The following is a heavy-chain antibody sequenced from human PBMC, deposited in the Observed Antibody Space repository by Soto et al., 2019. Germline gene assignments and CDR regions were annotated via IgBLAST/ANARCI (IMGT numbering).Heavy chain of an antibody. D-gene: IGHD2-15*01. CDR1: GFTFSSYA. V-gene: IGHV3-23*01. CDR2: VSGGGDST. J-gene: IGHJ4*02. CDR3: AKLGGWYDVGGY. Sequence: GGSLRLSCAASGFTFSSYAMGWVRQAPGKGLEWVSSVSGGGDSTYFADSVKGRFTISRDNSKNTLFLQMNSLRAEDTAVYYCAKLGGWYDVGGYWGQGTLVTVSS.